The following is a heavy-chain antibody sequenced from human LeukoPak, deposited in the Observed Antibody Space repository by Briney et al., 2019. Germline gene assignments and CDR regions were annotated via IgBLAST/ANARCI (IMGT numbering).Heavy chain of an antibody. CDR1: GYTFTGYY. D-gene: IGHD3-3*01. CDR2: INPNSGGT. CDR3: ARGRRAERITIFGVAIDY. J-gene: IGHJ4*02. V-gene: IGHV1-2*06. Sequence: GASVKVSCKASGYTFTGYYMHWVRQAPGQGLEWMGRINPNSGGTNYAQKFQGRVTMTRDTSISTAYMELSRLRSDDTAVYYCARGRRAERITIFGVAIDYWGQGTLVTVSS.